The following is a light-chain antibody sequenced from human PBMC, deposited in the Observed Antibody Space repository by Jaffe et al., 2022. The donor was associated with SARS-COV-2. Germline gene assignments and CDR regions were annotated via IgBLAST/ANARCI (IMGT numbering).Light chain of an antibody. J-gene: IGKJ4*01. CDR3: QQCASAPLT. Sequence: EIVLTQSPGTLSLSPGERATLSCRASQSISNNYLDWYQQKPGQAPRLLIYGASNRATGIPDRFSGSGSGTDFTLTINRLEPEDFAIYYCQQCASAPLTFGGGTKVEMK. CDR1: QSISNNY. V-gene: IGKV3-20*01. CDR2: GAS.